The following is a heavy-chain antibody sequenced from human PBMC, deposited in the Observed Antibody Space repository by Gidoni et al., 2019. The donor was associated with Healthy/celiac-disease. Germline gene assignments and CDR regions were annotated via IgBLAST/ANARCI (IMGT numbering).Heavy chain of an antibody. D-gene: IGHD3-3*01. Sequence: EVQLVESGGCLVKPGGSLRLSCAASGFTLGSYSMNWVRQAPGKGLEWVSSISSSSSYIYYADSVKGRFTISRDNAKNSLYLQMNSLRAEDTAVYYCARDGYDFWSGYYHNWFDPWGQGTLVTVSS. CDR2: ISSSSSYI. J-gene: IGHJ5*02. CDR3: ARDGYDFWSGYYHNWFDP. CDR1: GFTLGSYS. V-gene: IGHV3-21*01.